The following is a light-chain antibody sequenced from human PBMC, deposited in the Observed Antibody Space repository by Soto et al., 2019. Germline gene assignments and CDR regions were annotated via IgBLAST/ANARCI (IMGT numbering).Light chain of an antibody. CDR2: EFT. Sequence: QSALPQPPSASGSPGPSVTISCTGISADLGGYNYVSWYHQHPGKAPRLIIYEFTKRPSGVPDRFSGSNSANTASLTVSGLQAEDEADYYCGSYTDTNTGLFGGGTKLTVL. CDR3: GSYTDTNTGL. J-gene: IGLJ2*01. V-gene: IGLV2-8*01. CDR1: SADLGGYNY.